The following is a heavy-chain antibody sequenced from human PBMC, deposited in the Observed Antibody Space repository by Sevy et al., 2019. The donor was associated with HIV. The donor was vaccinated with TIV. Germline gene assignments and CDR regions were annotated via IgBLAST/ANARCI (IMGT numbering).Heavy chain of an antibody. Sequence: SETLSLTCAVYGGSFSGYYWSWIRQPPGKGLEWIGEINHSGSTNYNPSLKSRVTISVDTSKNQFSLKLRSVTAADTAVYYCARGRRYSSSWSGGYYYYYYGMDVWGQGTTVTVSS. CDR3: ARGRRYSSSWSGGYYYYYYGMDV. J-gene: IGHJ6*02. D-gene: IGHD6-13*01. CDR2: INHSGST. V-gene: IGHV4-34*01. CDR1: GGSFSGYY.